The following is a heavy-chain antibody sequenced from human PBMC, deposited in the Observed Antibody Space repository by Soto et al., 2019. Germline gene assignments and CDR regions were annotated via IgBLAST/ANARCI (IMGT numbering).Heavy chain of an antibody. CDR3: AMHPGGGGY. V-gene: IGHV3-53*01. D-gene: IGHD3-10*01. Sequence: EVQLVESGGGLIQPGGSLRLSCAVSGFTVSNNYMSWVRQAPGKGLEGVSVIYSGGYTAYGDSVKGRFTISRDNSKNTLYLKRNTRGPNAAAVYYGAMHPGGGGYWGQGTLVTVSS. CDR1: GFTVSNNY. J-gene: IGHJ4*02. CDR2: IYSGGYT.